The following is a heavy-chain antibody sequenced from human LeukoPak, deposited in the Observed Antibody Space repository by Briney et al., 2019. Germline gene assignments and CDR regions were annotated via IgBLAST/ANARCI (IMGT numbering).Heavy chain of an antibody. J-gene: IGHJ6*03. CDR3: ARGYSSSWYFDYYYYMDV. V-gene: IGHV4-59*01. CDR2: IYYSGST. CDR1: GGSISSYY. Sequence: PSETLSLTCTVSGGSISSYYWSWIRQPPGKGLEWIGYIYYSGSTNYNPSLKSRVTISVDTPKNQFSLKLSSVTAADTAVYYCARGYSSSWYFDYYYYMDVWGKGTTDTVSS. D-gene: IGHD6-13*01.